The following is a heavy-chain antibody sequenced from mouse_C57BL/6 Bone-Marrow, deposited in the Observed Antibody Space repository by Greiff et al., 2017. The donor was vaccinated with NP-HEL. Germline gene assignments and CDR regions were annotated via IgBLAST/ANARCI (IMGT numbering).Heavy chain of an antibody. CDR3: ARRPLITTVVATRYYAMDY. V-gene: IGHV5-17*01. CDR2: ISRGSSTI. Sequence: EVQLVESGGGLVKPGGSLKLSCAASGFTFSDYGMHWVRQAPEKGLEWVAYISRGSSTIYYADTVKGRFTISRDNAKNTLFLQMTSLRSEDTAMYYCARRPLITTVVATRYYAMDYWGQGTSVTVSS. CDR1: GFTFSDYG. D-gene: IGHD1-1*01. J-gene: IGHJ4*01.